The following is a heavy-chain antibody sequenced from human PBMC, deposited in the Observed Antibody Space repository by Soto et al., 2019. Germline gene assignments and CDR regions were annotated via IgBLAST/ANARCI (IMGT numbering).Heavy chain of an antibody. CDR1: GDSVSSNSAA. V-gene: IGHV6-1*01. J-gene: IGHJ6*02. CDR2: TYYRSKWYN. CDR3: ARGEDVRAAPDYYYYYGMDV. D-gene: IGHD6-13*01. Sequence: PSQTLSLTCAISGDSVSSNSAAWNWIRQSPSRGLEWLGRTYYRSKWYNDYAVSVKSRITINPDTSKNQFSLQLNSVTPEDTAVYYCARGEDVRAAPDYYYYYGMDVWGQGTTVTVS.